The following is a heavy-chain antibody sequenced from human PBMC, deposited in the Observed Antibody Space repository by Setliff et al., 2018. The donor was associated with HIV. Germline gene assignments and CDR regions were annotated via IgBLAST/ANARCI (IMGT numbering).Heavy chain of an antibody. J-gene: IGHJ4*02. CDR1: GYTFTSYV. V-gene: IGHV1-3*01. D-gene: IGHD2-15*01. CDR3: TTGLPLFCSGGSCLFDF. CDR2: INAGNGNT. Sequence: ASVKVSCKASGYTFTSYVMHWVRQAPGQRLEWMGWINAGNGNTKYSQKFQGRVTFTRDTSASTAYMELSSLRSEDTAVYYCTTGLPLFCSGGSCLFDFWGQGALVTVSS.